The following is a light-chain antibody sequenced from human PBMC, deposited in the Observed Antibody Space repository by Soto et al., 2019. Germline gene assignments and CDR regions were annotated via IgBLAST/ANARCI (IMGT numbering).Light chain of an antibody. CDR1: QSITSNY. CDR3: QHYGSSPFT. Sequence: EIVLTQSPGTLSLSPGERATLSCRASQSITSNYLAWHQQKPGQAPRLLIYGPSSRAIGIPHRFSGSGSGTDFTLTISRLEPEDFAVYYCQHYGSSPFTFGGGTRVEIK. J-gene: IGKJ4*01. CDR2: GPS. V-gene: IGKV3-20*01.